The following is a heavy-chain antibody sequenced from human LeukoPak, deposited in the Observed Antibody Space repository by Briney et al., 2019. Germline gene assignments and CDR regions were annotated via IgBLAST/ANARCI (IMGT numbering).Heavy chain of an antibody. CDR3: ATEDYYFYYMDV. Sequence: SETLSLTCTVSGGSISSYYWSWIRQPAGKGLEWIGRIYTSGSTNYNPSLKRRVTMSVDTSKNQFSLKLSSVTAADTAVYYCATEDYYFYYMDVWGKGTAVTVSS. V-gene: IGHV4-4*07. CDR2: IYTSGST. J-gene: IGHJ6*03. CDR1: GGSISSYY.